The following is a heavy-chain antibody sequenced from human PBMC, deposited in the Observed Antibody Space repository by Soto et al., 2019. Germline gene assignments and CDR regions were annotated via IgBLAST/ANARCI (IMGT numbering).Heavy chain of an antibody. CDR1: GGSISSYY. CDR3: IKQQLGGDLFDY. Sequence: SETLSLTCTVSGGSISSYYWSWIRQPPGKGLEWIGYIYYSGSTNYNPSLRSRVTISVDTSKNQFSLKLSSVTAADTAVYYCIKQQLGGDLFDYWGQGTLVTVSS. J-gene: IGHJ4*02. V-gene: IGHV4-59*12. CDR2: IYYSGST. D-gene: IGHD6-13*01.